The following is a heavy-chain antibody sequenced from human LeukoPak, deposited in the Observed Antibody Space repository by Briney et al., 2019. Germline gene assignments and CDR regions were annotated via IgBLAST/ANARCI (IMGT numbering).Heavy chain of an antibody. Sequence: PGGSLRHSFAGSGFTLSSYEMNGVRQAPGKGVEGVSYINSSGSTIYYADSLKGRFTISSDNAKNSLYQQMNSLRAEDTAVYYCARVELYYDSSGPSDYWGQGTLVTVSS. J-gene: IGHJ4*02. CDR3: ARVELYYDSSGPSDY. CDR1: GFTLSSYE. V-gene: IGHV3-48*03. CDR2: INSSGSTI. D-gene: IGHD3-22*01.